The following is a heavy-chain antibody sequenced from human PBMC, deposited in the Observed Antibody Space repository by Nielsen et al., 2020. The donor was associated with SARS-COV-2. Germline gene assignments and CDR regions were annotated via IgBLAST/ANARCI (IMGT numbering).Heavy chain of an antibody. J-gene: IGHJ4*02. V-gene: IGHV4-30-4*01. CDR2: IYYSGST. CDR3: AREVDPIFGSFDY. Sequence: SETLSLTCTVSGGSISSGDYYWSWIRQPPGKGLEWIGYIYYSGSTYYNPSLKSRVTISVDTSKNQFSLKLSSVTAADTAVYYCAREVDPIFGSFDYWAQGTLVTVSS. D-gene: IGHD3-3*01. CDR1: GGSISSGDYY.